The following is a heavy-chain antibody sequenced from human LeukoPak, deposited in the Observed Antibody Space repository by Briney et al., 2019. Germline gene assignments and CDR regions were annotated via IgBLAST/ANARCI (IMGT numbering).Heavy chain of an antibody. V-gene: IGHV3-15*01. D-gene: IGHD3-22*01. CDR1: AISFSGYN. Sequence: GGSLRLSCAASAISFSGYNMSWVRQAPGKGLEWVGRIKSKTDGGTTDYAAPVKGRFTVSRDDSKNTLYLQMNSLKTEDTAVYYCTTLASIYDRDIWGQGTMVTVSS. CDR2: IKSKTDGGTT. CDR3: TTLASIYDRDI. J-gene: IGHJ3*02.